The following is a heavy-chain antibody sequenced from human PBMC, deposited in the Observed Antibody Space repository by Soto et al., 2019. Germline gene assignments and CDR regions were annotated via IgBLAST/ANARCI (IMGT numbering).Heavy chain of an antibody. CDR2: ISGSGAYT. Sequence: GGSLRLSCAASGFTFSTYAMSWVRQAPGKGLEWVSSISGSGAYTYFADSLKGRLSISRDNAKNSLYLQMNSLRAEDTAVYYCARFYYDSSGYLPSPYYYYYGMDVWGQGTTVTVSS. V-gene: IGHV3-23*01. D-gene: IGHD3-22*01. CDR3: ARFYYDSSGYLPSPYYYYYGMDV. CDR1: GFTFSTYA. J-gene: IGHJ6*02.